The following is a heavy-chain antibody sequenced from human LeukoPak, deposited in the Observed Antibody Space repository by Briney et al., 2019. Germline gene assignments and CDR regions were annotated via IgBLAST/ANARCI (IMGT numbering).Heavy chain of an antibody. CDR2: IYYSGST. V-gene: IGHV4-59*01. J-gene: IGHJ6*02. CDR1: GGSISRYY. D-gene: IGHD4-11*01. CDR3: ARDFTVFGYYYGLDV. Sequence: SETLSLTCTVSGGSISRYYWSWIRQPPGKGLEWIGFIYYSGSTKSNPSLKSRVTISIETSKNQVSLKLSSVTAADTAVYYCARDFTVFGYYYGLDVWGQGTTVTVSS.